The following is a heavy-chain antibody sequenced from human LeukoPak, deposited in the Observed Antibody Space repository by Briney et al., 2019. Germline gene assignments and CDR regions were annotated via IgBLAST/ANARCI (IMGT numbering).Heavy chain of an antibody. CDR2: ISSDGSNT. V-gene: IGHV3-30*04. CDR3: AKRLYSGSALGVGDFDY. Sequence: GGSLRLSCAASGFTFSSYAMHWVRQAPGKGLEGVAVISSDGSNTYHPDSVKGRFTISRDNSKNTLYLQMNSLRAEDTAVYYCAKRLYSGSALGVGDFDYWGQGTLVTASS. J-gene: IGHJ4*02. D-gene: IGHD5-12*01. CDR1: GFTFSSYA.